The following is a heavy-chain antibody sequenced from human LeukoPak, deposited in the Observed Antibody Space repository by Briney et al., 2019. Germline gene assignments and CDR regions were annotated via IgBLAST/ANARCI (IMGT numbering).Heavy chain of an antibody. Sequence: GGSLRLSCAASGFTFSSYAMSWVRQAPGKGLEWVSAISGSGGSTYYADSVKGRFTISRDNSKNTLYLQMNSLRAEDTAVYYCAKFRGFYYDSSGFYFDYWGQGTLVTVSS. V-gene: IGHV3-23*01. CDR3: AKFRGFYYDSSGFYFDY. CDR1: GFTFSSYA. D-gene: IGHD3-22*01. J-gene: IGHJ4*02. CDR2: ISGSGGST.